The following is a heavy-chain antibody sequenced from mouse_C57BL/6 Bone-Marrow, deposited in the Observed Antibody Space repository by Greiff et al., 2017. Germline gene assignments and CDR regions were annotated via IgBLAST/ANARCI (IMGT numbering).Heavy chain of an antibody. Sequence: QVQLQQPGAELVMPGASVKLSCKASGYTFTSYWMHWVKQRPGQGLEWIGEIDPSDSYTNYNQKFKGKSTLTVDKTSSTAYMQLSSLTSEDSAVYYCAISNYYGSSLLYWYFDVWGTGTTVTVSS. D-gene: IGHD1-1*01. CDR1: GYTFTSYW. V-gene: IGHV1-69*01. CDR2: IDPSDSYT. CDR3: AISNYYGSSLLYWYFDV. J-gene: IGHJ1*03.